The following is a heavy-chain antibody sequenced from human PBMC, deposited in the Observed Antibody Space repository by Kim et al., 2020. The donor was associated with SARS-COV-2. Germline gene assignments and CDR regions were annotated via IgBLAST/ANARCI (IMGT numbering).Heavy chain of an antibody. J-gene: IGHJ4*02. CDR3: VSDSSGYYYGVSDY. CDR2: FDPEDGET. CDR1: GYTLTELS. D-gene: IGHD3-22*01. V-gene: IGHV1-24*01. Sequence: ASVKVSCKVSGYTLTELSMHWVRQAPGKGLEWMGGFDPEDGETIYAQKFQGRVTMTEDTSTDTAYMELSSLRSEDTAVYYCVSDSSGYYYGVSDYWGQGTLVTVSS.